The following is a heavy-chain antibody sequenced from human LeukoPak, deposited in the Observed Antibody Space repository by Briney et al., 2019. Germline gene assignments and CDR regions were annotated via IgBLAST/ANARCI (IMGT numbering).Heavy chain of an antibody. CDR3: AKDPADCSSTTCQFHDYYYMDA. V-gene: IGHV3-23*01. CDR1: GLTFSNFA. J-gene: IGHJ6*03. Sequence: PGGSLTLSCVASGLTFSNFAASGARHPPGKGLEGVSGIPSRGATTSNTDSVKGRFTISREKSMNTVFLQMKSLRADDTAVYYCAKDPADCSSTTCQFHDYYYMDAWGEGATVTVSS. CDR2: IPSRGATT. D-gene: IGHD2-2*01.